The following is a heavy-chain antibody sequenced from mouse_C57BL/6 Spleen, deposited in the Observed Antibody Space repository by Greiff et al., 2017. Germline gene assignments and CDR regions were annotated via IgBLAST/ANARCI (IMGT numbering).Heavy chain of an antibody. J-gene: IGHJ4*01. CDR1: GYSFTGYY. Sequence: VQLKESGPELVKPGASVKISCKASGYSFTGYYMNWVKQSPEKSLEWIGEINPSTGGTTYNQKFKAKATLTVDKSSSTAYMQLKSLTSEDSAVYYCAQGLGAMDYWGQGTSVTVSS. CDR2: INPSTGGT. V-gene: IGHV1-42*01. D-gene: IGHD2-4*01. CDR3: AQGLGAMDY.